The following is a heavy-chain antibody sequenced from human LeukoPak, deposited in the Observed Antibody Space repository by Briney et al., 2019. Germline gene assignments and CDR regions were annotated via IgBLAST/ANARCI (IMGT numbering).Heavy chain of an antibody. V-gene: IGHV4-39*07. D-gene: IGHD3-16*01. CDR2: VLYSGST. CDR1: GVSISSGHYY. Sequence: PSETLSLTCTVSGVSISSGHYYWAWIRQPPGRGLECIASVLYSGSTNYDPSFNGRVALSVDTSKNQFSLRLSSVTAADTAIYYCARHTIDTTLGGVPDYFDAWGQGTPVTVSS. J-gene: IGHJ5*02. CDR3: ARHTIDTTLGGVPDYFDA.